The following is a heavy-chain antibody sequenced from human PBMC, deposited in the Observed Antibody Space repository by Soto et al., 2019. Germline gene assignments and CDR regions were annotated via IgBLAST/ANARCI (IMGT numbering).Heavy chain of an antibody. V-gene: IGHV3-21*01. CDR1: GFTFRSYS. D-gene: IGHD3-22*01. J-gene: IGHJ4*02. Sequence: GGSLRLSCAASGFTFRSYSMNWVRQAPGKGLEWVSSISGTGSYISYADSVKGRFTISRDNAKNSLDLQMNSLRAEDTAVYYCGRDYYYDRSGYSPLDYWGQGTLVTVSS. CDR3: GRDYYYDRSGYSPLDY. CDR2: ISGTGSYI.